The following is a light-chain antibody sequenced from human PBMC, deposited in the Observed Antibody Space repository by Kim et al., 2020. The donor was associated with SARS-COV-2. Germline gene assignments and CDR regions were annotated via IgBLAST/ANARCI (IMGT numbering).Light chain of an antibody. CDR2: GAS. Sequence: EIVMTQSPATLSVSPGERATLSCRASQSVTSNLAWYQQKPGQAPRLLIYGASTRATGIPARFSGSGSGTEFTTPISSLQSEDFAVYYCQQYNNRCSWTFGQGTKVDIK. CDR3: QQYNNRCSWT. J-gene: IGKJ1*01. V-gene: IGKV3-15*01. CDR1: QSVTSN.